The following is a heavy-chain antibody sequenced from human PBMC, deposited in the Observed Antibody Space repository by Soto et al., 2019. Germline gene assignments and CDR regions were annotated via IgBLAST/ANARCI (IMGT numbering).Heavy chain of an antibody. CDR2: ISAYNGNT. CDR1: GYTFTSYG. CDR3: ARDSLGPSIVVAEFDY. V-gene: IGHV1-18*04. Sequence: ASVKVSCKASGYTFTSYGISWVRQAPGQGLEWMGWISAYNGNTNYAQKLQGRFTISRDNSKNTLYLQMNSLRAEDTAVYYCARDSLGPSIVVAEFDYWGQGTLVTVSS. J-gene: IGHJ4*02. D-gene: IGHD3-22*01.